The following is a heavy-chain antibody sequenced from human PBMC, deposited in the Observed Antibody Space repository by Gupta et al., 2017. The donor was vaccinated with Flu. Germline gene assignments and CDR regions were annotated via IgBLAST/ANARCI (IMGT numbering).Heavy chain of an antibody. D-gene: IGHD5-18*01. Sequence: QVQLQESGPGLVKPSETLSLTCTVSGGSISSYYWSWIRQPAGKGLEWIGRIYTSGSTNYNPSLKSRVTMSVDTSKNQFSLKLSSVTAADTAVYYCAGAKGATNTAMVFEGAFDYWGQGTLVTVSS. V-gene: IGHV4-4*07. J-gene: IGHJ4*02. CDR1: GGSISSYY. CDR2: IYTSGST. CDR3: AGAKGATNTAMVFEGAFDY.